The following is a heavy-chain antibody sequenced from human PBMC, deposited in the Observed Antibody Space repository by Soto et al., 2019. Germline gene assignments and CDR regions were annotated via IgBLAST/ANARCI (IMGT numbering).Heavy chain of an antibody. CDR1: GGSISSSSYY. V-gene: IGHV4-39*07. D-gene: IGHD6-13*01. CDR2: IYYSGST. Sequence: SETLSLTCTVSGGSISSSSYYWGWIRQPPGKGLEWIGSIYYSGSTYYNPSLKSRVTMSVDTSNNQFSLKLTSLTAADTAVYYCARALSSAAGLYFDYWGQGTLVTVSS. CDR3: ARALSSAAGLYFDY. J-gene: IGHJ4*02.